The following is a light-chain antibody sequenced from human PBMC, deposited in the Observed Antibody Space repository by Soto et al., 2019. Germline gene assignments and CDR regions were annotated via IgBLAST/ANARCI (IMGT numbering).Light chain of an antibody. V-gene: IGKV3-15*01. Sequence: IVMTQSPATLSVSPGERATLSCRPSQSVSSNLAWYQQKPGQAPRLLIYGASTRATGIPARFSGSVSGTEFTLTISSLQSEDFAAYYGQQRSNWPPITFGQGTRLEIK. CDR3: QQRSNWPPIT. CDR2: GAS. J-gene: IGKJ5*01. CDR1: QSVSSN.